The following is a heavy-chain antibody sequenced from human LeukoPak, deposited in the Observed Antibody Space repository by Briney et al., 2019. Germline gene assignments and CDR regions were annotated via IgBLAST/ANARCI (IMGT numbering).Heavy chain of an antibody. Sequence: GASVKVSCKASGYTFTSYYMHWVRQAPGQGLEWMGWINPNSGGTNYAQKFQGRVTMTRDTSISTAYMELSRLRSDDTAVYYCARVHALRYCSSTSCYSPAHFDYWGQGTLVTVSS. V-gene: IGHV1-2*02. J-gene: IGHJ4*02. D-gene: IGHD2-2*01. CDR3: ARVHALRYCSSTSCYSPAHFDY. CDR2: INPNSGGT. CDR1: GYTFTSYY.